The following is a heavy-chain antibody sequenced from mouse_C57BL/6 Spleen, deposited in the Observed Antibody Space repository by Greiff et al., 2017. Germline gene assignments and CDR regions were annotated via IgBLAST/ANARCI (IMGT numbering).Heavy chain of an antibody. CDR1: GYAFSSYW. V-gene: IGHV1-80*01. Sequence: VQLVESGAELVKPGASVKISCKASGYAFSSYWMNWVKQRPGKGLEWIGQIYPGDGDTNYNGKFKGKATLTADKSSSTAYMQLSSLTSEDSAVYFCAIGDYYGSSYGDDYWGQGTTLTVSS. CDR2: IYPGDGDT. J-gene: IGHJ2*01. D-gene: IGHD1-1*01. CDR3: AIGDYYGSSYGDDY.